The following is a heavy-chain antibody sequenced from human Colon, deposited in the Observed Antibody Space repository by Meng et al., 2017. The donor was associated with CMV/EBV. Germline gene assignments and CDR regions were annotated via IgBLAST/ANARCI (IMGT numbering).Heavy chain of an antibody. CDR3: ARGPIAARADL. Sequence: SETLSLTCAVSGGSTTDYYWHWMRQSPGKGLEWIGYIHYTGLTNYSPSLKSRVTMAVDTSKNQLSLKLTSVTAADTAVFYCARGPIAARADLWGQGALVTVSS. J-gene: IGHJ5*02. CDR1: GGSTTDYY. V-gene: IGHV4-59*01. CDR2: IHYTGLT. D-gene: IGHD6-25*01.